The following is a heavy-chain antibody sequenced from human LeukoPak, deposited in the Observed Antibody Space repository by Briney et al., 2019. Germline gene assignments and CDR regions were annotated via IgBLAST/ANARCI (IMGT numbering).Heavy chain of an antibody. CDR3: AREGGVAAAGNWFDP. D-gene: IGHD6-13*01. V-gene: IGHV1-69*04. Sequence: ASVKVSCKASGGTFSSYAISWVRQAPGQGLEWMGRIIPILGIANYAQKFQGRVTITADKSTSTAYMELSSLRSEDTAVYYCAREGGVAAAGNWFDPWGQGTLVTVSS. CDR1: GGTFSSYA. J-gene: IGHJ5*02. CDR2: IIPILGIA.